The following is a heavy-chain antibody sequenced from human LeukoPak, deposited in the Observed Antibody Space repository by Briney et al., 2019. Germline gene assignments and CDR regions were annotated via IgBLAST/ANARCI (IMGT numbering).Heavy chain of an antibody. Sequence: GGSLRLSCAASGFTFSSYGMHWVRQAPGKGLEWVAFIRYDGSNKYYADSVKGRFTISRDNSKNTLYLQMNSLRAEDTAVYYCAKDRLASSSWYVRYYFDYWGQGTLVTVSS. D-gene: IGHD6-13*01. V-gene: IGHV3-30*02. CDR2: IRYDGSNK. CDR1: GFTFSSYG. J-gene: IGHJ4*02. CDR3: AKDRLASSSWYVRYYFDY.